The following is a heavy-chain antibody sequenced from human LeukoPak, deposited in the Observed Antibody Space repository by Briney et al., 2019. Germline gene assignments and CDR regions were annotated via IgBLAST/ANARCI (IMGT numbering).Heavy chain of an antibody. CDR2: INPNSGGT. D-gene: IGHD1-26*01. CDR3: ARDPPTGIVGATYDY. J-gene: IGHJ4*02. Sequence: GASVKVSCKASGYTFTGYYMHWVRQAPGQGLEWMGRINPNSGGTNYAQKFQGRVTMTRDTSISTAYMEPSRLRSDDTAVYYCARDPPTGIVGATYDYWGQGTLVTVSS. CDR1: GYTFTGYY. V-gene: IGHV1-2*06.